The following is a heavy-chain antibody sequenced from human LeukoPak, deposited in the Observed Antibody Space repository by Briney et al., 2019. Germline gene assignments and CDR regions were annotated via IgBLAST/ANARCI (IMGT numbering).Heavy chain of an antibody. CDR3: ARGGGRSWFGALT. Sequence: SETLSLTCTVSGGSISSYYWSWIRQPPGKGLEWIGYIYYSGSTNYNPSLKSRVTISVDRSKNQLSLKLSSVTAADTAVYYCARGGGRSWFGALTWGQGTLVTVSS. D-gene: IGHD3-10*01. J-gene: IGHJ5*02. V-gene: IGHV4-59*01. CDR2: IYYSGST. CDR1: GGSISSYY.